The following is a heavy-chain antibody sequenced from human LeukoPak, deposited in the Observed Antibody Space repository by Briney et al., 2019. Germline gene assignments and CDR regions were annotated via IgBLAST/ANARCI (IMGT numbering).Heavy chain of an antibody. Sequence: GASVKVSCKASGYTFTGYYMHWVRQAPGQGLEWMGWINPNSGGTNYAQRFQGRVTMTTDTSTSTAYMELRSLRSDDTAVYYCARDNSLRDTAWWFDPWGQGTLVTVSS. D-gene: IGHD5-24*01. CDR2: INPNSGGT. CDR1: GYTFTGYY. J-gene: IGHJ5*02. CDR3: ARDNSLRDTAWWFDP. V-gene: IGHV1-2*02.